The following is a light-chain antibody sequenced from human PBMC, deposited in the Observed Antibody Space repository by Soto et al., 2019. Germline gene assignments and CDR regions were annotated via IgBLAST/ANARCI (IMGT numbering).Light chain of an antibody. V-gene: IGKV1-5*01. CDR1: QSIGRF. Sequence: DIQMTQAPSTLSASVGDRVTITCRASQSIGRFLVWYQHQPGKAPKLLIYDASTLESGVASRFRGTGSGTEFNLSITSLQPEDFGSYYFQLCYMACTFGQGNKVDFK. CDR2: DAS. J-gene: IGKJ1*01. CDR3: QLCYMACT.